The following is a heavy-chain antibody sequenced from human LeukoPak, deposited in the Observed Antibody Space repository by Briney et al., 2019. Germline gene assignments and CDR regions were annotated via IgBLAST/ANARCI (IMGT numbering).Heavy chain of an antibody. V-gene: IGHV3-30*03. Sequence: SCEASGYTFSSYGMHWVRQAPGKGLEWVAVISYDGSKTYYADAVKGRITISRDNSKNTLYVQMNSLRAEDTAVYYCARAHYDSSGYFANHFDYWGQGTLVTVSS. J-gene: IGHJ4*02. D-gene: IGHD3-22*01. CDR2: ISYDGSKT. CDR1: GYTFSSYG. CDR3: ARAHYDSSGYFANHFDY.